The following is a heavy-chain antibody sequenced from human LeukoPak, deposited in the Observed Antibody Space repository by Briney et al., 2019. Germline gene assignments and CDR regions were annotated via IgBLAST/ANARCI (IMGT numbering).Heavy chain of an antibody. Sequence: PPETLSLTCTVSGGSFSSYYWSWIRQPPGKGLEWIGEIYYSGSTNYNPSLKSRVTISVDTSKNQFSLKLSSVTAAATAVYYCARDSSRGWCVAFDYWGQGTLVTVSS. D-gene: IGHD6-19*01. V-gene: IGHV4-59*12. CDR2: IYYSGST. CDR1: GGSFSSYY. CDR3: ARDSSRGWCVAFDY. J-gene: IGHJ4*02.